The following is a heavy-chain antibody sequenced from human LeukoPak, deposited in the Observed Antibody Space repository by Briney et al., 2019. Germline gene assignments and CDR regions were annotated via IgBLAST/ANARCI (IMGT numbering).Heavy chain of an antibody. CDR1: GGSISSGSYY. CDR3: AKGQGGLWFGELGRYYYYYYMDV. J-gene: IGHJ6*03. D-gene: IGHD3-10*01. Sequence: SETLSLTCSVSGGSISSGSYYWSWIRQPAGKGLEWIGRIYTTEKTNYNPSLKSRVTISLDTSKNQFSLKLTSVTAADTAVYYCAKGQGGLWFGELGRYYYYYYMDVWGKGTTVTVSS. CDR2: IYTTEKT. V-gene: IGHV4-61*02.